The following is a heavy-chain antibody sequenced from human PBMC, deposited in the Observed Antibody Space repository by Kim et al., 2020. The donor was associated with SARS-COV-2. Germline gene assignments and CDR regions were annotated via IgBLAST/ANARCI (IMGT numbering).Heavy chain of an antibody. J-gene: IGHJ6*02. D-gene: IGHD6-13*01. CDR3: ARTRQQRYKYYYYYGMDV. Sequence: GGSLRLSCAASGFTFSSYRMHWVRQAPGKGLVWVSPINSDGSCIYYADSVKGRFTISRDNAKNSLYLQMNSLRAEDTAVYYCARTRQQRYKYYYYYGMDVWGQGTTLTASS. CDR2: INSDGSCI. CDR1: GFTFSSYR. V-gene: IGHV3-21*04.